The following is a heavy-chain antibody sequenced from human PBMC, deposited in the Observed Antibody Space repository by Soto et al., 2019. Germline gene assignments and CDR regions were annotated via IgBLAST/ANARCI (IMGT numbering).Heavy chain of an antibody. CDR3: ASRYYDSSGYKEFDY. V-gene: IGHV1-18*04. CDR1: GYTFTSYG. D-gene: IGHD3-22*01. Sequence: ASVKVSCKASGYTFTSYGISWVRQAPGQGLEWMGWISAYNGNTNYAQKLQGRVTMTTDTSTSTAYMELRSLRSDDTAVYYCASRYYDSSGYKEFDYWGQGXLVTVYS. CDR2: ISAYNGNT. J-gene: IGHJ4*02.